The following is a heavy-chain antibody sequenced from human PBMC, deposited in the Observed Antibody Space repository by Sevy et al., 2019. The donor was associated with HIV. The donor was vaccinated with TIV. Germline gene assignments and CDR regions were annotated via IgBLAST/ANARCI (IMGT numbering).Heavy chain of an antibody. CDR3: ARIPSSYYYDSSGPGEVEGFDP. CDR2: IIPIFGTA. CDR1: GGTFSSYA. V-gene: IGHV1-69*06. J-gene: IGHJ5*02. Sequence: ASVKVSCKASGGTFSSYAISWVRQAPGQGLEWMGGIIPIFGTANYAQKLQGRATITADKSTRTAYMGLSSLRSEDTAVYYCARIPSSYYYDSSGPGEVEGFDPWGQGTLVTVSS. D-gene: IGHD3-22*01.